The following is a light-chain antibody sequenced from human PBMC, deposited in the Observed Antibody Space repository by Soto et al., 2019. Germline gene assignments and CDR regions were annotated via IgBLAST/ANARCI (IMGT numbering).Light chain of an antibody. CDR2: RAS. Sequence: EIVLTQSPGTLSLSPGDRATLSCRASQSVSSDYVAWYRQKPGQTPNVLIYRASIRATGIPDRFSGSGSGTDFTLTISRLEPEDFAVYYCQQYGASPLTFGGGTKVEIK. J-gene: IGKJ4*01. V-gene: IGKV3-20*01. CDR3: QQYGASPLT. CDR1: QSVSSDY.